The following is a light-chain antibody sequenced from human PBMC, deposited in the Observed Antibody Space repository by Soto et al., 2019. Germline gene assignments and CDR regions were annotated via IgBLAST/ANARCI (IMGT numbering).Light chain of an antibody. Sequence: QSALTQPASVSGSPGQSITISCTGTNSDIGGHNFVSWYQLHPGKGPKLMISEVSNRPSGVSNRFSGSKSGNTASLTISGLQAEDEADYYCSSYTSSRTLYVFGTGTKVTVL. CDR2: EVS. CDR3: SSYTSSRTLYV. V-gene: IGLV2-14*01. J-gene: IGLJ1*01. CDR1: NSDIGGHNF.